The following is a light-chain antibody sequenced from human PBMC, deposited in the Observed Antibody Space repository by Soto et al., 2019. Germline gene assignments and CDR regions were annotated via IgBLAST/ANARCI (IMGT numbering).Light chain of an antibody. CDR3: HQASSFPLT. V-gene: IGKV1-12*01. Sequence: DIQMTQSPSSVSASVGDTVTITCRASQVISAWLAWYQQKPWRAPRLLIYKGTNLQVEVPPRFSGSASETDFTFPPTITNLQPDDFATYYCHQASSFPLTFGGGTKVEN. J-gene: IGKJ4*01. CDR2: KGT. CDR1: QVISAW.